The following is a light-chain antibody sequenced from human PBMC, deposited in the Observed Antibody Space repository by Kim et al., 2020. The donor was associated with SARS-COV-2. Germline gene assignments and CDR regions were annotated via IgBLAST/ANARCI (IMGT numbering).Light chain of an antibody. J-gene: IGLJ3*02. Sequence: SYELTQPPSVSVSPGQTATITCSGHKLGNKYACWYQLRPGQSPVLLIYEDTKRPSGIPARLSGSNSGNTATLTISGTQATDEADYYCQAWDNNTWVFGGG. CDR3: QAWDNNTWV. CDR1: KLGNKY. CDR2: EDT. V-gene: IGLV3-1*01.